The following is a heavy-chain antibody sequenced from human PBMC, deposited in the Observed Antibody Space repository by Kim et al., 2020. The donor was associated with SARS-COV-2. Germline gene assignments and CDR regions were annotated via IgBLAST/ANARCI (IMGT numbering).Heavy chain of an antibody. J-gene: IGHJ6*02. CDR1: GYTFTSYY. CDR2: INPSGGST. Sequence: ASVKVSCKASGYTFTSYYMHWVRQAPGQGLEWMGIINPSGGSTSYAQKFQGRVTITTDTSTSTVYMELSSLRSEDTAVYYCARDSFERANDYGDYRGSYYYYGMDVWGQGTTVTVSS. CDR3: ARDSFERANDYGDYRGSYYYYGMDV. V-gene: IGHV1-46*01. D-gene: IGHD4-17*01.